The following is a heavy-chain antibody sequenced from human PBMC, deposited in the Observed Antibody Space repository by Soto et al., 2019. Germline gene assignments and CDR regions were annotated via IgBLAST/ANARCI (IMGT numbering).Heavy chain of an antibody. Sequence: SETLSLTCTVSGGSISSYYWSWIRQPPGKGLEWIGYIYYSGSTNYNPSLKSRVTISVDTSKNQFSLKLSPVTAADTAVYYCARVGIQLWLAFDIWGQGTMVTVSS. J-gene: IGHJ3*02. CDR1: GGSISSYY. V-gene: IGHV4-59*08. D-gene: IGHD5-18*01. CDR3: ARVGIQLWLAFDI. CDR2: IYYSGST.